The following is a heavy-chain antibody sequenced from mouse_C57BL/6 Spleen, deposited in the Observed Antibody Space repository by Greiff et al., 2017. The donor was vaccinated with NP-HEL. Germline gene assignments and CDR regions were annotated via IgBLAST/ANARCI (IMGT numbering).Heavy chain of an antibody. D-gene: IGHD2-4*01. V-gene: IGHV1-22*01. CDR2: INPNNGGT. CDR3: ARSRYYDYDDAMDY. Sequence: VQLQQSGPELVKPGASVKMSCKASGYTFTDYNMHWVKQSHGKSLEWIGYINPNNGGTSYIQKFKGKATLTVNKSSSTAYMELRSLTSEDSAVYYCARSRYYDYDDAMDYWGQGTSVTVSS. J-gene: IGHJ4*01. CDR1: GYTFTDYN.